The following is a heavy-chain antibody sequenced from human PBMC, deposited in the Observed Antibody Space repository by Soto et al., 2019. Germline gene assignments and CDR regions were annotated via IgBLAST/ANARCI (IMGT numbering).Heavy chain of an antibody. CDR1: GYSLTTFG. Sequence: QVQLVQSGDEAKKVGASVRVSCRASGYSLTTFGISWVRQAPGQGLEWMGWISAYNGETRYAQNFQDRVTMTTDTSTSTAYMDLRSLRSDDTAIYYCARDLIAVRPGWFDPWGQGTLVTVSS. V-gene: IGHV1-18*01. J-gene: IGHJ5*02. D-gene: IGHD6-6*01. CDR3: ARDLIAVRPGWFDP. CDR2: ISAYNGET.